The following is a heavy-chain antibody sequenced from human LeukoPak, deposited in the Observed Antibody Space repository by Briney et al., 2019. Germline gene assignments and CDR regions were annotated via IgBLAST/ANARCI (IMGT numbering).Heavy chain of an antibody. J-gene: IGHJ4*02. V-gene: IGHV3-30*01. CDR2: ISYDGSNK. Sequence: GGSLRLSCAASGFTFSSYAMHWVCQAPGQGLDWVAVISYDGSNKYYADSVKGRFTISRDNSKNTLYLQMNSLRAEDTAVYYCARAVEYSSSTHFDYWGQGTLVTVSS. CDR3: ARAVEYSSSTHFDY. CDR1: GFTFSSYA. D-gene: IGHD6-6*01.